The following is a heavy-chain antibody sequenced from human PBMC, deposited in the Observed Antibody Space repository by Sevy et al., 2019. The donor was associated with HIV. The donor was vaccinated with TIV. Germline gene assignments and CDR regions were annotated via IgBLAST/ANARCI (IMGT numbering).Heavy chain of an antibody. Sequence: GGSLRLSCAGSGFTFSTYAMHWVRQAPGKGLEWLAVISYDGSLKFHTDSVRGRFTISRDNSKNTLYLQMNSLRAEDTAVYYCARDRLGITISAEWGGGMDVWGQGTTVTVSS. CDR3: ARDRLGITISAEWGGGMDV. D-gene: IGHD3-3*01. CDR2: ISYDGSLK. CDR1: GFTFSTYA. J-gene: IGHJ6*02. V-gene: IGHV3-30*03.